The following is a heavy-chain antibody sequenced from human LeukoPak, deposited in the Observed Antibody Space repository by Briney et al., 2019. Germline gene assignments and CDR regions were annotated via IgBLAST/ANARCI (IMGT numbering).Heavy chain of an antibody. CDR2: VYYSGDT. CDR1: GGSISSSGYY. J-gene: IGHJ4*02. Sequence: SETLSLTCTVSGGSISSSGYYWAWIRQPPGKGLEWIGSVYYSGDTYYNPSLKSRVTISVDTSKNQFSLKLNSVTAADTAVYYCAREEITVVRGVHFDYWGQGTLVTVSS. D-gene: IGHD3-10*01. CDR3: AREEITVVRGVHFDY. V-gene: IGHV4-39*07.